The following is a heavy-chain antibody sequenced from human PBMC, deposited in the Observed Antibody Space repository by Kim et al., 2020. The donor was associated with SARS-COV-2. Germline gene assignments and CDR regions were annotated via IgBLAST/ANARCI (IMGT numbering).Heavy chain of an antibody. CDR3: ARAGLPLGDSSSWYVLKLPSYYYYGMDV. J-gene: IGHJ6*02. Sequence: SETLSLTCTVSGGSISSGSYYWSWIRQPAGKGLEWIGRIYTSGSTNYNPSLKSRVTISVDTSKNQFSLKLSSVTAADTAVYYCARAGLPLGDSSSWYVLKLPSYYYYGMDVWGQGTTVTVSS. D-gene: IGHD6-13*01. CDR1: GGSISSGSYY. V-gene: IGHV4-61*02. CDR2: IYTSGST.